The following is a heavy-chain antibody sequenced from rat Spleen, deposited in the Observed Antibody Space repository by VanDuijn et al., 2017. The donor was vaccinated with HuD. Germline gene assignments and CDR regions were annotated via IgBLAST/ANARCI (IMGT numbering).Heavy chain of an antibody. J-gene: IGHJ3*01. CDR3: ARPNYGYPFAY. Sequence: EVQLVESGGGLVQPGRSLKLSCVASGFTFSDYWMTWIRQAPGKGLECIASITNGGGSTYYLDSVRGRFTISRDNAKSTLYLQMNSLRSEDTATYYCARPNYGYPFAYWGQGTLVTVSS. D-gene: IGHD1-7*01. CDR1: GFTFSDYW. CDR2: ITNGGGST. V-gene: IGHV5-31*01.